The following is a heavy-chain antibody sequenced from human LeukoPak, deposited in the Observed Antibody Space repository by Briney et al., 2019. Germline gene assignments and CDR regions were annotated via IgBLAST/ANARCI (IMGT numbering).Heavy chain of an antibody. CDR2: IYYSGST. V-gene: IGHV4-30-4*01. D-gene: IGHD2-8*02. CDR3: ARTGGTIDY. J-gene: IGHJ4*02. Sequence: SETLSLTCTVAGGSISSGDYYWSWIRQPPGKGLEWIGYIYYSGSTYYNPSLKSRVTISVDTSKNQFSLKLNSVTAADTAVYYCARTGGTIDYWGQGTLVTVSS. CDR1: GGSISSGDYY.